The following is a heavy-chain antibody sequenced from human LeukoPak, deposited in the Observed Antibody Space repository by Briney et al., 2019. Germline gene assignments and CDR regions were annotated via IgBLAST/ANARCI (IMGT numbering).Heavy chain of an antibody. V-gene: IGHV3-23*01. D-gene: IGHD3-16*02. J-gene: IGHJ4*02. CDR2: ISGSGGST. CDR1: GFTFSSYA. CDR3: AKMCVWGSYRYTDFDY. Sequence: GASRRLSCAASGFTFSSYAMSWVRQAPGKGLEWVSAISGSGGSTYYANSVKGRFTISRDNSKNTLYLQMNSLRAEDTAVYYCAKMCVWGSYRYTDFDYWGQGTLVTVSS.